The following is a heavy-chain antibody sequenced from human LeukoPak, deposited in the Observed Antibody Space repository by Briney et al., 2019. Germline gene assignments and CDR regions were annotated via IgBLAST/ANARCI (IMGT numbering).Heavy chain of an antibody. Sequence: PGRSLRLSCAASGFTFSSYGMHWVRQAPGKGLEWVAVIWYDGSNKYYADSVKGRFTISRDNSKNTLYLQMNSLRAEDTAVYYCARDYYDSSGFGAFDIWGQGTMVTVSS. CDR2: IWYDGSNK. V-gene: IGHV3-33*01. D-gene: IGHD3-22*01. CDR3: ARDYYDSSGFGAFDI. CDR1: GFTFSSYG. J-gene: IGHJ3*02.